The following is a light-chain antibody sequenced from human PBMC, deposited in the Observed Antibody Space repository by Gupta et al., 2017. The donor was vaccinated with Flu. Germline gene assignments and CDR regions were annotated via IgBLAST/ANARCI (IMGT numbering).Light chain of an antibody. J-gene: IGKJ3*01. V-gene: IGKV1-9*01. Sequence: GMGSYLAWYQQKPGKAPKLLIYATSTLQSGVPSRFSGSGSVTEFTLTIDSLQPEDFANYYCEQTYSYPFTFGHGTKVDVK. CDR3: EQTYSYPFT. CDR2: ATS. CDR1: GMGSY.